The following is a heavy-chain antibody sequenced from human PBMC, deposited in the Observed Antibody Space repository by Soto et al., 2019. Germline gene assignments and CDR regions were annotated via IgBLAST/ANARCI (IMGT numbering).Heavy chain of an antibody. V-gene: IGHV3-7*05. Sequence: DVQLVESGGGLVQPGGFLRISRGGPGYTFRSLWMNGVRQATGKGLEWVAIIEQNGGDRNYLDSVKGRFTIYRDKAKKSVYLQMNSLRAEDTALYYCVGGYGWLPDYWGQGTLVIVSS. CDR1: GYTFRSLW. J-gene: IGHJ4*02. CDR2: IEQNGGDR. CDR3: VGGYGWLPDY. D-gene: IGHD6-19*01.